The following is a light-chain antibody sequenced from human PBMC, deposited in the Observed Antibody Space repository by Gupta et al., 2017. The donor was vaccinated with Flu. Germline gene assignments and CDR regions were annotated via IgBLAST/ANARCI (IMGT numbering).Light chain of an antibody. CDR1: SSNVEVNF. Sequence: QSVLTQPPSASATPGQRAIISCSGSSSNVEVNFVYWYQQFPGMAPKLLICGDNQRPSGVPDRFSDSKSGPSDSLAISGLRSEDEAESYCATWEDRPTGSVCGTGTSVPVL. V-gene: IGLV1-47*01. CDR3: ATWEDRPTGSV. CDR2: GDN. J-gene: IGLJ1*01.